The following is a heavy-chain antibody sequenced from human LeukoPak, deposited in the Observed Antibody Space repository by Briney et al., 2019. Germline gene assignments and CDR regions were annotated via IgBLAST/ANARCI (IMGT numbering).Heavy chain of an antibody. CDR3: AAPAGGYSYGRYFDY. D-gene: IGHD5-18*01. CDR1: GGTFSSYA. J-gene: IGHJ4*02. CDR2: IIPICGTA. V-gene: IGHV1-69*13. Sequence: SVKVSCKASGGTFSSYAISWVRQAPGQGLEWMGGIIPICGTANYAQKFQGRVTITADESTSTAYMELSSLRSEDTAVYYCAAPAGGYSYGRYFDYWGQGTLVTVSS.